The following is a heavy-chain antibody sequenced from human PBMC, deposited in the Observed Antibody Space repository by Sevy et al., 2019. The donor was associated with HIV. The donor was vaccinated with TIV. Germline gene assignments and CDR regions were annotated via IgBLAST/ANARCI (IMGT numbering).Heavy chain of an antibody. V-gene: IGHV3-23*01. CDR2: INSGGGST. CDR1: GFTFTEFV. CDR3: AEDVVGGYYDSSGYSDH. Sequence: GGSLRLSCAASGFTFTEFVMSWVRQSPGKGLEWVSTINSGGGSTYYADSVKGRFTTSRDNSQKTLDLQMNNLMAEDTAVYYCAEDVVGGYYDSSGYSDHWGQGTLVTVSS. J-gene: IGHJ4*02. D-gene: IGHD3-22*01.